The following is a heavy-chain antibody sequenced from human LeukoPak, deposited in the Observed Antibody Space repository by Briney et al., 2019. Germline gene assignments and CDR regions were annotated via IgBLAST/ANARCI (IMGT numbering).Heavy chain of an antibody. CDR2: ISYDGSNK. D-gene: IGHD2-21*01. CDR1: GFTFSSYA. J-gene: IGHJ4*02. Sequence: PGGSLRLSCAASGFTFSSYAMHWVRQAPGKGLEWVAVISYDGSNKYYADSVKGRFTISRDNSKNTLYLQMNSLRAEDTAVYYCARAHPLFRGPMWWTGYFDYWGQGTLVTVSS. V-gene: IGHV3-30*04. CDR3: ARAHPLFRGPMWWTGYFDY.